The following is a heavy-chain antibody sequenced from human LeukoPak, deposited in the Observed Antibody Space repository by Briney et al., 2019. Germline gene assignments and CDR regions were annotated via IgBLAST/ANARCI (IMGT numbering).Heavy chain of an antibody. Sequence: GGSLRLSCAACGFNFRNYWISWVRQAPGKGLEWVANIKDDGRDKYYVDSVKGRFTISRDNARNSLSLQMNSLRVEDTAVYYCARDTGGGFDPWGQGTLVTVSS. CDR1: GFNFRNYW. D-gene: IGHD1-1*01. J-gene: IGHJ5*02. CDR3: ARDTGGGFDP. CDR2: IKDDGRDK. V-gene: IGHV3-7*01.